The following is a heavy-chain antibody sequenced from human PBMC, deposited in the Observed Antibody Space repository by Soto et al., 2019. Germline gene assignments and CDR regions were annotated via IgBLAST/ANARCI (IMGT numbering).Heavy chain of an antibody. V-gene: IGHV4-31*03. Sequence: PSETLSLTCTVSGGSISSGGYYWSWIRQHPGKGLEWIGYIYYSGSTYYNPSLKSRVTISVDTSKNQFSLKLSSVTAADTAVYYCASVPLAYSSSSLEYWGQGTLVTVSS. CDR1: GGSISSGGYY. D-gene: IGHD6-6*01. CDR3: ASVPLAYSSSSLEY. J-gene: IGHJ4*02. CDR2: IYYSGST.